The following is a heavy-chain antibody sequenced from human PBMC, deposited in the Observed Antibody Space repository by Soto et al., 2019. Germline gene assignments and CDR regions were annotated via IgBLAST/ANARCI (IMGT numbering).Heavy chain of an antibody. V-gene: IGHV4-30-4*01. J-gene: IGHJ5*02. CDR3: ARGRRGVGVLNWFDP. Sequence: QVQLQESGPGLVKPSQTLSLTRTVSGGSISSGDYYWSWIRQPPGKGLEWIGYIYYSGSTYYNPSRESRVTISVDTSKNQFALKLSSVTAADTAVYYCARGRRGVGVLNWFDPWGQGTLVTVSS. D-gene: IGHD2-2*01. CDR1: GGSISSGDYY. CDR2: IYYSGST.